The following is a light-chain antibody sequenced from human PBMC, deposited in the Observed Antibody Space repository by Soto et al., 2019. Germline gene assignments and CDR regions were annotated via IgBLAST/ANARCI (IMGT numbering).Light chain of an antibody. Sequence: EIVMTQSPATLSVSPGERATLSCRASQSVSRNLAWYQQKPGQPPRLIIYDASTRATGVPARFGGSGSGTEFTLTISGLQSEDFAVYYCQQYGDWPPDTFGQGTKVEI. J-gene: IGKJ2*01. CDR2: DAS. CDR3: QQYGDWPPDT. CDR1: QSVSRN. V-gene: IGKV3-15*01.